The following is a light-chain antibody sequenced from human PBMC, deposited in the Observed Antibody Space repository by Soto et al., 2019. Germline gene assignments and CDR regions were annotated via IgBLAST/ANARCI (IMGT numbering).Light chain of an antibody. CDR3: QQYNIWPPWT. J-gene: IGKJ1*01. V-gene: IGKV3-15*01. Sequence: EIVMTQSPATLSVSPGERATLSCRASQSVSSNLAWYQQKPGQAPRLLIYGASTSATGIPARFSGSGSGTEFTLTISSLLSEDFAVYYCQQYNIWPPWTFGQGTKVEIK. CDR1: QSVSSN. CDR2: GAS.